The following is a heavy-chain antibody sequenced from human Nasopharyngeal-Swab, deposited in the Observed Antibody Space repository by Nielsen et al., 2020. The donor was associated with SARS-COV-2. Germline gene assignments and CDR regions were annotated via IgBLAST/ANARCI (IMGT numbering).Heavy chain of an antibody. J-gene: IGHJ6*02. V-gene: IGHV4-39*01. CDR3: ASLRGYTAMVTTTYYYGMDV. D-gene: IGHD5-18*01. CDR2: VYYSGST. Sequence: SETLSLTCTVSGGSISRSSHYWGWIRQPPGKGLEWIGSVYYSGSTYYNPSLKSRVTIYVDTSKNQFSLKMSSVTAADTAVYYCASLRGYTAMVTTTYYYGMDVWGQGTTVTVSS. CDR1: GGSISRSSHY.